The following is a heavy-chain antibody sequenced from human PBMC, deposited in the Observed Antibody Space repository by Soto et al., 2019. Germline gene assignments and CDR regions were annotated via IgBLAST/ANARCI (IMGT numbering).Heavy chain of an antibody. V-gene: IGHV1-18*01. Sequence: GASVKVSCKASGYTFTSYGISWVRQAPGQGLEWMGWISAYDGNTTYAQNLQGRVTMTRDTSTSTVYMELTSLTSDDTAVYYCARGGHVVVVTAALDYWGQGTLVTVSS. CDR2: ISAYDGNT. CDR1: GYTFTSYG. CDR3: ARGGHVVVVTAALDY. D-gene: IGHD2-21*02. J-gene: IGHJ4*02.